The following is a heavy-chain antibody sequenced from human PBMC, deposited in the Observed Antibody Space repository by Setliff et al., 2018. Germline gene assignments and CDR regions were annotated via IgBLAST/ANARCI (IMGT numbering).Heavy chain of an antibody. CDR3: ARKGISALSGAFDM. CDR2: IYTSGST. V-gene: IGHV4-4*07. D-gene: IGHD1-26*01. CDR1: GGSISNYY. J-gene: IGHJ3*02. Sequence: PSETLSLTCTVSGGSISNYYWSWIRQPAGRGLEWIGRIYTSGSTNYNPYLKSRVTMSVDTSKNRFSLKLSSVTAADTAVYYCARKGISALSGAFDMWGQGTMVTVSS.